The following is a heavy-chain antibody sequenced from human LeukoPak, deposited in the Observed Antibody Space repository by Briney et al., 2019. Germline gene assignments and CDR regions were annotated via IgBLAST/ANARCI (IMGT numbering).Heavy chain of an antibody. Sequence: KASETLSLTCTVSGGSISSYYWSWIRQPPGKGLEWIGYIYYTGSTNYNPSLKSRVTISVDTSKNQFSLKLSSVTAADTAMYYCARGYPVANGGQGTLVTVSS. CDR1: GGSISSYY. D-gene: IGHD5-12*01. J-gene: IGHJ4*02. CDR2: IYYTGST. CDR3: ARGYPVAN. V-gene: IGHV4-59*12.